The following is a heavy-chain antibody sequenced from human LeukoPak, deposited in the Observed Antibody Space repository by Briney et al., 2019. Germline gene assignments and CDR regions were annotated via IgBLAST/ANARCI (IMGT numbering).Heavy chain of an antibody. Sequence: GESLKISCEGSGYDFNIYWIGWVRQMPGKGLEWMGIIYPGDSDTRYSPSFQGQVTISADQSISAPYLQWSSLKASDTAMYYCGRQRDSTGWGGAFDYWGQGTLVTVSS. CDR2: IYPGDSDT. J-gene: IGHJ4*02. V-gene: IGHV5-51*01. CDR3: GRQRDSTGWGGAFDY. CDR1: GYDFNIYW. D-gene: IGHD6-19*01.